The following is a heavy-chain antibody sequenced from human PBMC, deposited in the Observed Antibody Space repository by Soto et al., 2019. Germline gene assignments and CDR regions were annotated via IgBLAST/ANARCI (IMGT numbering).Heavy chain of an antibody. CDR1: GGTFSSYT. CDR3: ASPGVAMVRGYYFDY. J-gene: IGHJ4*02. V-gene: IGHV1-69*02. D-gene: IGHD3-10*01. Sequence: QVQLVQSGAEVKKPGSSVKVSCKASGGTFSSYTISWVRQAPGQGLEWMGMIIPILGIANYAQKFQGRVTITADKSTSTAYMELSSLRSEDTAVYYCASPGVAMVRGYYFDYWGQGTLVTVSS. CDR2: IIPILGIA.